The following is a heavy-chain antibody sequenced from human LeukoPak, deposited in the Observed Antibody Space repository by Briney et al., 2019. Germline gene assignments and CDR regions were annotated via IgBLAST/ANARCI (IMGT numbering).Heavy chain of an antibody. D-gene: IGHD5-18*01. Sequence: SETLSLTCTVSGGSISSHYWSWIRQPPGKGLEWMGYIYYSGSTNYNPSLKSRVTISIDTSKNQFSLKLSSVTAADTAVYYCARVGIELWTYFDYWGQGTLVTVSS. CDR2: IYYSGST. V-gene: IGHV4-59*11. J-gene: IGHJ4*02. CDR1: GGSISSHY. CDR3: ARVGIELWTYFDY.